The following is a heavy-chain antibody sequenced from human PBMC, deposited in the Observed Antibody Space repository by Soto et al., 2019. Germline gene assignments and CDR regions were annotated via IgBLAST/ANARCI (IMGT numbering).Heavy chain of an antibody. D-gene: IGHD1-1*01. V-gene: IGHV3-23*01. CDR2: VCTGGAT. CDR3: VRDKRTISGIFPGY. J-gene: IGHJ4*02. CDR1: GFTFSSYA. Sequence: HPGGSLRLSCAASGFTFSSYAMRWVRQAPGKGLECVSIVCTGGATHYADSVKGRFTISRDSSKNTVHLQMNNVRAEDTAVYYCVRDKRTISGIFPGYWGQGTQVTVSS.